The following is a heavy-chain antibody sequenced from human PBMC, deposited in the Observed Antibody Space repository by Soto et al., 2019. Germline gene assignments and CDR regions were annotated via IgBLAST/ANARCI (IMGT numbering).Heavy chain of an antibody. D-gene: IGHD2-2*01. V-gene: IGHV3-9*01. Sequence: GGSLRLSCAASGFTFDDYAMHWVRQAPGKGLEWVSGISWNSGTIDHADSVKGRFTISRDNAKNSLYLQMNSLRAEDTALYYCTKDRDYQLLSSFQHWGQGTLVTVSS. CDR3: TKDRDYQLLSSFQH. CDR2: ISWNSGTI. CDR1: GFTFDDYA. J-gene: IGHJ1*01.